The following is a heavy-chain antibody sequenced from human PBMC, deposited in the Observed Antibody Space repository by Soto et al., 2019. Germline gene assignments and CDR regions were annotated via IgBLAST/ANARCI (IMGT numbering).Heavy chain of an antibody. CDR2: IVPMFGSA. CDR3: VRGDDFDYYYGMDV. V-gene: IGHV1-69*06. J-gene: IGHJ6*02. CDR1: GGTFSYHA. Sequence: QVQLVQSGAKVKKPGSSVKVSCKASGGTFSYHAFSWVRQAPGQGLEWMGGIVPMFGSANYAQKFEGRVTTIADKSTNTAYMVLTSLTSEDTAVYYCVRGDDFDYYYGMDVWGQGTTVTVSS. D-gene: IGHD3-16*01.